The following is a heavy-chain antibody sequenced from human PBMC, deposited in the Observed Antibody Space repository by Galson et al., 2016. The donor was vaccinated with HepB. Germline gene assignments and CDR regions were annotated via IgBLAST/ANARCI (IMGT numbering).Heavy chain of an antibody. J-gene: IGHJ4*02. V-gene: IGHV3-48*02. CDR1: GFTFSTYS. D-gene: IGHD1/OR15-1a*01. Sequence: SLRLSCAASGFTFSTYSMNWVRQRPGKALEWLSHLSSRFGTIFYADSVEGRFTSSRDNGKNSVFLQLNGLRDDDTALYYCARGLEQPVGHFDVWGQGTLVTVSS. CDR2: LSSRFGTI. CDR3: ARGLEQPVGHFDV.